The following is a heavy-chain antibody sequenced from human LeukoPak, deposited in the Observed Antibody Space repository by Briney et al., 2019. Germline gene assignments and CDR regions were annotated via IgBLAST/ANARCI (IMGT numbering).Heavy chain of an antibody. CDR3: AELGITMIGGV. J-gene: IGHJ6*04. CDR2: ISSSGSTV. D-gene: IGHD3-10*02. Sequence: GGSLRLSCAASGFTFSIYEMNWVRQAPGKGLEWVSYISSSGSTVYYADSVKGRFTISRDNAKNSLYLQMNSLRAEDTAVYYCAELGITMIGGVWGKGTTVTISS. V-gene: IGHV3-48*03. CDR1: GFTFSIYE.